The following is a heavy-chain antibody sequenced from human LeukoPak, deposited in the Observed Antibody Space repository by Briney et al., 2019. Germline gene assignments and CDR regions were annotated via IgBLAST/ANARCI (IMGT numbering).Heavy chain of an antibody. CDR1: GGSFSGYY. D-gene: IGHD3-22*01. CDR2: INHSGST. V-gene: IGHV4-34*01. J-gene: IGHJ6*03. Sequence: PSETLSLTCAVYGGSFSGYYWSWIRQPPGKGLEWIGEINHSGSTNYNPSLKSRVTISVDTSKNQFSLKLSSVTAADTAVYYCARWPTYYYDSSGYLHYYYYMDVWGKGTTVTVSS. CDR3: ARWPTYYYDSSGYLHYYYYMDV.